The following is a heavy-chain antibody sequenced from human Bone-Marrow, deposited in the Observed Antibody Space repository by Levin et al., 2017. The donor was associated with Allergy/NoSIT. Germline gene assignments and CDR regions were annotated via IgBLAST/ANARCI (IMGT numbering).Heavy chain of an antibody. Sequence: SETLSLTCTVSGDSLSSYYWSWIRQPPGKRLEWIAYISYSGSTNYNPSLKSRVTLSVDTSKNHFSLNLTSVTAADTAVYYCARSLRRENFDYCGQGILVTVSS. CDR2: ISYSGST. CDR3: ARSLRRENFDY. D-gene: IGHD5-24*01. V-gene: IGHV4-59*01. J-gene: IGHJ4*02. CDR1: GDSLSSYY.